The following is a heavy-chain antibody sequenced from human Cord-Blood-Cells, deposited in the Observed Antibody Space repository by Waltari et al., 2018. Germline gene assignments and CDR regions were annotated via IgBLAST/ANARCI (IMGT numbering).Heavy chain of an antibody. J-gene: IGHJ6*02. CDR1: GGSFSGYY. CDR2: INHSGST. CDR3: ARGFGLVRYGMDV. V-gene: IGHV4-34*01. D-gene: IGHD3-3*01. Sequence: QVQLQQWGAGLLKPSEPLSLTCAVYGGSFSGYYCSWIRQPPGKGLEWIGEINHSGSTNYNPSLKSRVTISVDTSKNQFSLKLSSVTAADTAVYYCARGFGLVRYGMDVWGQGTTVTVSS.